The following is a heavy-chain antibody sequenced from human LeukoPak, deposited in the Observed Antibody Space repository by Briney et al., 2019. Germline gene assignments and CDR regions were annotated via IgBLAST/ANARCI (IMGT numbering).Heavy chain of an antibody. D-gene: IGHD3-9*01. CDR2: ISRSGDNT. J-gene: IGHJ6*02. Sequence: QTGGSLRLSCAASGFTFSSYAMSWVRQAPGKGLQWVSTISRSGDNTSYADSVKGRFTISRDNSENTLYLQMNSLRVEDTAVYYCAKDRYLTGYWVTKQYGMDVWGQGTTVTVSS. V-gene: IGHV3-23*01. CDR3: AKDRYLTGYWVTKQYGMDV. CDR1: GFTFSSYA.